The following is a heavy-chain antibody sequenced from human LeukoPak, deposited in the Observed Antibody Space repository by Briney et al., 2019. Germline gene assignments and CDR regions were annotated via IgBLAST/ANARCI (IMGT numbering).Heavy chain of an antibody. CDR3: AKCSTSAYTTGWCNWIDP. CDR2: TVSRGTT. Sequence: GGSLRLSCAASGLTVTNAWMNWVRQAPGKGLEWVSSTVSRGTTQYADSVKGRFTVSRDTSKNTLYLQMNSLRADDTAVYYCAKCSTSAYTTGWCNWIDPWGQGTLVTVSS. J-gene: IGHJ5*02. CDR1: GLTVTNAW. V-gene: IGHV3-53*01. D-gene: IGHD6-19*01.